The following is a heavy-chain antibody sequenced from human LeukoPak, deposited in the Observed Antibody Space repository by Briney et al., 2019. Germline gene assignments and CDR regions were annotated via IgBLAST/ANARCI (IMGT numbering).Heavy chain of an antibody. D-gene: IGHD3-10*01. CDR2: INHSGST. J-gene: IGHJ6*02. CDR1: GGSISRSSYY. Sequence: MPSETLSLTCSVSGGSISRSSYYWGWIRQPPGKGLEWIGEINHSGSTNYNPSLKSRVTISVDTSKTQFSLKLSSVTAADTAVYYCARQRYYGSGSYSNPHIYYYYTMDVWGQGTTVTVSS. V-gene: IGHV4-39*01. CDR3: ARQRYYGSGSYSNPHIYYYYTMDV.